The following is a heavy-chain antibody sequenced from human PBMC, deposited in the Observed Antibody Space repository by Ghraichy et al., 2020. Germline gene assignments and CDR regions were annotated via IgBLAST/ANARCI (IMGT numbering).Heavy chain of an antibody. D-gene: IGHD6-25*01. V-gene: IGHV4-59*01. Sequence: SETLSLTCTVSGGSISSYYWSWIRQPPGKGLEWIGYIYYSGSTNYNPSLKSRVTISVDTSKNQFSLKLSSVTAADTAVYYCARRLEADWYFDLWGRGTLVTVSS. J-gene: IGHJ2*01. CDR1: GGSISSYY. CDR2: IYYSGST. CDR3: ARRLEADWYFDL.